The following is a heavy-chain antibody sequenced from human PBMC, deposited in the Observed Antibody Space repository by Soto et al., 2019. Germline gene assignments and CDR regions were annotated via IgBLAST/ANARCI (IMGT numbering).Heavy chain of an antibody. CDR1: GFTGSSNY. CDR2: IYSGGST. D-gene: IGHD2-15*01. Sequence: GVSLRLSCAAAGFTGSSNYMSWVLQAPGKGLEWVSVIYSGGSTYYADSVKGRFTISRDNSKNTLYLQMNSLRAEDTAVYYCARAYSSGGRRWAWSSWFDPWGQGTLVTVSS. J-gene: IGHJ5*02. CDR3: ARAYSSGGRRWAWSSWFDP. V-gene: IGHV3-66*01.